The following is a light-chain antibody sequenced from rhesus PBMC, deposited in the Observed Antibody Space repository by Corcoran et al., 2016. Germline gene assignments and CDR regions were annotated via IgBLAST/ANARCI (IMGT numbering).Light chain of an antibody. CDR3: QQYYGYPRT. V-gene: IGKV1-46*01. J-gene: IGKJ1*01. CDR1: KRFSSS. CDR2: CVS. Sequence: DIQMTQSPSSLSGPVGDTVTITCRASKRFSSSLAWYQQKPGKAPKLLNYCVSSLHSGVPSRLSGSKSGTVFTLTISSLPPDDIASYYFQQYYGYPRTFGQGTKVDIK.